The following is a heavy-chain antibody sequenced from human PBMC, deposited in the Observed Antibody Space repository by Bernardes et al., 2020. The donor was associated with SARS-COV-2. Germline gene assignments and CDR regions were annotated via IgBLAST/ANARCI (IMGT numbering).Heavy chain of an antibody. D-gene: IGHD3-22*01. CDR2: ISYDGSNK. J-gene: IGHJ6*02. CDR3: AGWLLPYYGMDV. CDR1: GFTFSSYG. V-gene: IGHV3-30*03. Sequence: GGSLRLSCAASGFTFSSYGMHWVRQAPGKGLEWVAVISYDGSNKYYADSVKGRFTISRDNSKNTLYLQMNSLRAEDTAVYYCAGWLLPYYGMDVWGQGTTVTVSS.